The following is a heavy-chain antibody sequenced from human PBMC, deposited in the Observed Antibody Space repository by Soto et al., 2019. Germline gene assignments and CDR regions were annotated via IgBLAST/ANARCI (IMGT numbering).Heavy chain of an antibody. D-gene: IGHD5-18*01. CDR1: GFTFSSYW. CDR3: ARGAREGYSYGSVFDYYYYGMDV. V-gene: IGHV3-74*01. J-gene: IGHJ6*02. CDR2: INSDGSST. Sequence: EVQLVESGGGLVQPGGSLRLSCAASGFTFSSYWMHWVRQAPGKGLVWVSRINSDGSSTSYADSVKGRFTISRDNAKNTLYLQMNSLRAEDTAVYYCARGAREGYSYGSVFDYYYYGMDVWGQGTTVTVSS.